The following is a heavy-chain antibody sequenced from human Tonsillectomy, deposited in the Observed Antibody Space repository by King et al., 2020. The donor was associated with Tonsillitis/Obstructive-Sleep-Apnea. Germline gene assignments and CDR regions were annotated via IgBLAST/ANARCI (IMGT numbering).Heavy chain of an antibody. CDR1: GFTFSSYA. V-gene: IGHV3-23*04. Sequence: VQLVESGGGLVQPGGSLRLSCAASGFTFSSYAMSWVRQAPGKGLEWVSAISGSGGSTYYADSVKGRFTISRDNSKNTLYLQMNSLRAEDTAVYYCEKENLVYYDFWSVHPYFVYWGQGTLVTVSS. CDR2: ISGSGGST. D-gene: IGHD3-3*01. CDR3: EKENLVYYDFWSVHPYFVY. J-gene: IGHJ4*02.